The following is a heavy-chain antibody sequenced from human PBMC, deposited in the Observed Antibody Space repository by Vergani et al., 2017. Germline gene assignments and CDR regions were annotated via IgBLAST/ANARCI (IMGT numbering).Heavy chain of an antibody. D-gene: IGHD3-10*01. CDR2: ISSSSNDI. V-gene: IGHV3-21*01. CDR1: GFTFSSYS. J-gene: IGHJ6*02. CDR3: ARDRYYLGSGSYPYYYYYGLYV. Sequence: EVQLVESGGGLVKRGGSLRLSCAASGFTFSSYSMNWVRQAPGKGLEWASSISSSSNDIHYSDSLKGRFTIAGYNAKSSYYLQMNSLRVEDTGVYYCARDRYYLGSGSYPYYYYYGLYVWGQGTAVTVSS.